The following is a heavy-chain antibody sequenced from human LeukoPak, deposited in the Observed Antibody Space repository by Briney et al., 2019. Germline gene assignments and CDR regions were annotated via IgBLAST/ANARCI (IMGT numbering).Heavy chain of an antibody. J-gene: IGHJ3*02. D-gene: IGHD2-2*01. CDR2: IIPILGIA. CDR3: ARSLGYCSSTSCYPLGAFDI. CDR1: GGTFSSYA. Sequence: GASVKVSCKASGGTFSSYAISWVRQAPGQGLEWMGRIIPILGIANYAQKFRGRVTITADKSTSTAYMELSSLRSEDTAVYYCARSLGYCSSTSCYPLGAFDIWGQGTMVTVSS. V-gene: IGHV1-69*04.